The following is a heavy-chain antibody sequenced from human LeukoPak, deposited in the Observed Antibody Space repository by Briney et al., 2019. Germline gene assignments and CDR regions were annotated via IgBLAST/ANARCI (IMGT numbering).Heavy chain of an antibody. CDR2: IYHRGST. D-gene: IGHD4-17*01. V-gene: IGHV4-38-2*01. Sequence: SETLSLTCAVSGYSISSGYYWGWIRQPPGKGLEWGGRIYHRGSTYYNPSLESRVTISVDTSKNQFSLNLTSVTAADTAVYYCARDRSNPVTTGFIDYWGQGTLVTVSS. CDR3: ARDRSNPVTTGFIDY. CDR1: GYSISSGYY. J-gene: IGHJ4*02.